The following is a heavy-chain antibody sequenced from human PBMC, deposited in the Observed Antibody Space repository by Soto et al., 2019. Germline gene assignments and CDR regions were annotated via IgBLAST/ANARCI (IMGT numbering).Heavy chain of an antibody. CDR1: GGSVSSGSYY. Sequence: SETLSITCTVSGGSVSSGSYYWSWIRQPPGKRLERIGYIYYSGSTNYNPSLKSRVTLSVDTSKNQFSLKLSSVTAADTAVYYCARGYSYGYPLYYYYGMDVWGQGTTVT. CDR3: ARGYSYGYPLYYYYGMDV. J-gene: IGHJ6*02. CDR2: IYYSGST. V-gene: IGHV4-61*01. D-gene: IGHD5-18*01.